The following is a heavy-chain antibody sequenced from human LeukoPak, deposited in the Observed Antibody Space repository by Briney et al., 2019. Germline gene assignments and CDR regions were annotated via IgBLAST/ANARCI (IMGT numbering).Heavy chain of an antibody. J-gene: IGHJ4*02. CDR1: GDSISSYY. CDR3: ARGRSTRLYYFDY. D-gene: IGHD2-2*01. V-gene: IGHV4-59*01. CDR2: IYYSGST. Sequence: SETLSLTCTVSGDSISSYYWNWIRQPPGKGLEWIGYIYYSGSTNYNPSLKSRVTISVDTSKYQFSLKLSSVTAADTAVYYCARGRSTRLYYFDYWGQGTLVTVSS.